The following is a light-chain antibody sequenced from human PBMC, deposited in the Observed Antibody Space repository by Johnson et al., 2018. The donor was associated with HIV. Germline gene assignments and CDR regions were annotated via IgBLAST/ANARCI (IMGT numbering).Light chain of an antibody. CDR1: SSNIGNNY. CDR3: GTWDSSLSAL. Sequence: QSVLTQPPLVSAAPGQKVTISCSGSSSNIGNNYVSWYQQLPGTAPKLLIYDNNKRPSGIPDRFSASKSGASATLGITGLQTGDEADYYCGTWDSSLSALFGTGTKVTVL. J-gene: IGLJ1*01. CDR2: DNN. V-gene: IGLV1-51*01.